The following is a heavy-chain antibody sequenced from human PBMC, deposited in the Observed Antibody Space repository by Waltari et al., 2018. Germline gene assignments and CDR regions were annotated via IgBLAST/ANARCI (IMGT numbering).Heavy chain of an antibody. Sequence: QVQMQESGSGLVKPSETLSLTCAVSGYSICRGSYLGWLRQPPGKGLEWIGSIYHSGSTYYNPSLKSRVTISVDTSKNQFSLKLSSVTAADTAVYYCARDVVGATRAFDIWGQGTMVTVSS. J-gene: IGHJ3*02. CDR1: GYSICRGSY. CDR2: IYHSGST. CDR3: ARDVVGATRAFDI. D-gene: IGHD1-26*01. V-gene: IGHV4-38-2*02.